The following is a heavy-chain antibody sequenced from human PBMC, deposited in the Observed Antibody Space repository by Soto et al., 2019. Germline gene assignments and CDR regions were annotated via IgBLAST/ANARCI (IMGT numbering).Heavy chain of an antibody. V-gene: IGHV4-31*03. CDR2: IYYSGST. J-gene: IGHJ4*02. Sequence: SETLSLTCTVSGGSISSGGYYWSWIRQHPGKVLEWIGYIYYSGSTYYNPSLKSRVTIXXXXSXNXFXLXXXSVTAADTAVYYCARGYYKGPIDYWGQGTLVTVS. D-gene: IGHD3-10*01. CDR1: GGSISSGGYY. CDR3: ARGYYKGPIDY.